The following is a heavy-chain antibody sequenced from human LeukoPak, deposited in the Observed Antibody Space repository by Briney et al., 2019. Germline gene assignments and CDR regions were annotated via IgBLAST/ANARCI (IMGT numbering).Heavy chain of an antibody. J-gene: IGHJ4*02. CDR2: IKTKTDGGAT. CDR1: GFTFNNAL. D-gene: IGHD5/OR15-5a*01. CDR3: TTLTIMVSTNIDY. Sequence: GGSLRLSCAASGFTFNNALMSWVRQAPGKGLERVGRIKTKTDGGATDYAAPVKGRFTISRDDSKNTLYLQMNSLKTEDTAVYYCTTLTIMVSTNIDYWGQGILVTVSS. V-gene: IGHV3-15*01.